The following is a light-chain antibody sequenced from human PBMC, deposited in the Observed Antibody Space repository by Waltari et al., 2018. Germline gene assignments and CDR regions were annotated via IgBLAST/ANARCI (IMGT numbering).Light chain of an antibody. Sequence: DIQMTQSPSSLSASVGDRVTITCRASQSITRYLNWYQQKPGKAPKLLIYAASTLESGVPSRFSGSGSGTDFSLTISSLQPEDVATYYCQASYTEPYFFGQGTRVEVK. CDR2: AAS. V-gene: IGKV1-39*01. CDR3: QASYTEPYF. J-gene: IGKJ2*01. CDR1: QSITRY.